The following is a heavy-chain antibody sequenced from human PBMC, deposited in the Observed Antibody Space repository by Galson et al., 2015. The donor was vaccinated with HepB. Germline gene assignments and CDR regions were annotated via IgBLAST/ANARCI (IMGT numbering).Heavy chain of an antibody. J-gene: IGHJ6*02. D-gene: IGHD3-22*01. V-gene: IGHV4-34*01. CDR1: GGSFSGYY. CDR2: INHSGST. Sequence: TLSLTCAVYGGSFSGYYWSWIRQPPGKGLEWIGEINHSGSTNYNPSLKSRVTISVDTSKNQFSLKLSSVTAADTAVYYCARGEGRRYYDSSGYLSYYYSMDVWGQGTTVTVSS. CDR3: ARGEGRRYYDSSGYLSYYYSMDV.